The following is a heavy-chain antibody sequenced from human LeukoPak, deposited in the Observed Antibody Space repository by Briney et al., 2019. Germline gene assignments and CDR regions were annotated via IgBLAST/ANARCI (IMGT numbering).Heavy chain of an antibody. V-gene: IGHV4-39*01. J-gene: IGHJ3*02. CDR2: ICYSGST. D-gene: IGHD6-19*01. Sequence: SETLSLTCTVSGGSISSSSYYWGWIRQPPGKGLEWIASICYSGSTYYNPSLKSRVTISVDTSKNQFSLKLSSVTAADTAVYYCARVLPGTVAVAGTRVFDIWGQGTMVTVSS. CDR1: GGSISSSSYY. CDR3: ARVLPGTVAVAGTRVFDI.